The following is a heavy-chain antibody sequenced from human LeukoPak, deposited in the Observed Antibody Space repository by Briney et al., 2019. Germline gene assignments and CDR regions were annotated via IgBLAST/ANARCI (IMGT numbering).Heavy chain of an antibody. CDR2: IIPLSGTA. CDR3: ARGRVVGATSFDY. D-gene: IGHD1-26*01. Sequence: SVKVSCKASGGTFSSYAISWVRQAPGQGLECMGGIIPLSGTANYAQKFQGRVTITTDESTSTAYMELSSLRSEDTAVYYCARGRVVGATSFDYWGQGTLVPVSS. V-gene: IGHV1-69*05. J-gene: IGHJ4*02. CDR1: GGTFSSYA.